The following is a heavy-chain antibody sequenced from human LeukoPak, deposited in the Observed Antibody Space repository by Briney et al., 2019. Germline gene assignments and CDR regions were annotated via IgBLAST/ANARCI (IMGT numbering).Heavy chain of an antibody. D-gene: IGHD3-10*01. V-gene: IGHV1-2*02. Sequence: GASVKVSCKASGYTFTGYYMHWVRQAPGQGLEWMGWINPNSGGTNYAHKFQGRVTMTRDTSISTAYMELSRLRSDDTAVYYCARRYDSGSDELDYWGQGTLVTVSS. CDR2: INPNSGGT. CDR3: ARRYDSGSDELDY. CDR1: GYTFTGYY. J-gene: IGHJ4*02.